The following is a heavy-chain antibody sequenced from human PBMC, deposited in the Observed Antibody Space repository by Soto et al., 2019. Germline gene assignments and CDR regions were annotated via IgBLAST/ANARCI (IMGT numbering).Heavy chain of an antibody. D-gene: IGHD3-10*01. CDR2: IYHSGST. Sequence: QVQLQESGPGLVKPSGTLSLTCAVSGGSISSSNWWSWVRQSPGKGLEWIGEIYHSGSTNYNPSLKSRATRSVDKSKNQFSLKLSSVTAADTAVYYCARVKASGVNFDYWGQGTLVTVSS. CDR3: ARVKASGVNFDY. V-gene: IGHV4-4*02. J-gene: IGHJ4*02. CDR1: GGSISSSNW.